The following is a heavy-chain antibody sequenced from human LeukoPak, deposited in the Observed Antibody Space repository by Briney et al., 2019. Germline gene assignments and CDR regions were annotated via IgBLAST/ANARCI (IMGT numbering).Heavy chain of an antibody. CDR2: IIPIFGTA. CDR1: GYTFTGYY. V-gene: IGHV1-69*06. D-gene: IGHD1-1*01. J-gene: IGHJ6*03. Sequence: GASVKVSCKASGYTFTGYYMHWVRQAPGQGLEWMGGIIPIFGTANYAQKFQGRVTITADKSTSTAYMELSSLRSEDTAVYYCARGLRKRNYYYYMDVWGKGTTVTISS. CDR3: ARGLRKRNYYYYMDV.